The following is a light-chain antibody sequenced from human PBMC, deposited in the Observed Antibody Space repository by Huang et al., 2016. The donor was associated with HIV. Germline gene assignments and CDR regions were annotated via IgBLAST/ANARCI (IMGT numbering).Light chain of an antibody. V-gene: IGKV3-11*01. J-gene: IGKJ3*01. Sequence: EIVLTQSPATLSLSPGERATLSCRTSQSVSSYLAWYQQKPAQAPRLLIYDASNRATGIPARFSVSGSGTDFTLTISSLEPEDFAVYYCQQRSNWLGTFGPGTKVDIK. CDR2: DAS. CDR3: QQRSNWLGT. CDR1: QSVSSY.